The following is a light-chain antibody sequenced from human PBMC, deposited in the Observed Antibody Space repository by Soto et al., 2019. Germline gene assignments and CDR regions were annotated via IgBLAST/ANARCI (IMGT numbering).Light chain of an antibody. CDR1: QSIRSY. CDR2: GAS. V-gene: IGKV3-15*01. J-gene: IGKJ2*01. Sequence: VMTQSPATLSASPGETATLSCRASQSIRSYLAWYQQKPGLAPRLLIYGASMRATGVPTRFSGSGSGTEFTLTISSLQSEDFAVYYCQHYNNWPPDYTFGQGTKVEIK. CDR3: QHYNNWPPDYT.